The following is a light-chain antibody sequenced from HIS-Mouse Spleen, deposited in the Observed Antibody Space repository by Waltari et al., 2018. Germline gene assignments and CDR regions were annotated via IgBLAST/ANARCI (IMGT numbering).Light chain of an antibody. J-gene: IGLJ2*01. CDR1: ALPKKY. Sequence: SYELTQPPSVSVSPGQTTRITCSGDALPKKYAYWYQRKSGQAPVLVIYEDSKRPPGIPERFSGSSSGTMATLTISGAQVEDEADYYCYSTDSSGNHRVFCGGTKLTVL. V-gene: IGLV3-10*01. CDR3: YSTDSSGNHRV. CDR2: EDS.